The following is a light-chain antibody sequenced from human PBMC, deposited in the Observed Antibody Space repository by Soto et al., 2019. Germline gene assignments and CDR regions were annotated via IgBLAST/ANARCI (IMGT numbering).Light chain of an antibody. CDR1: QSISSK. V-gene: IGKV3-15*01. CDR3: QQYGYSPIT. CDR2: GAY. Sequence: EIVMTQSPATLSVSPGERATLSCRASQSISSKLAWYQQKPGQAPRLLIYGAYTRATGIPVRFSGSGSGTDFTLTIDGLEPEDFVVYYCQQYGYSPITFGQGTRLEIK. J-gene: IGKJ5*01.